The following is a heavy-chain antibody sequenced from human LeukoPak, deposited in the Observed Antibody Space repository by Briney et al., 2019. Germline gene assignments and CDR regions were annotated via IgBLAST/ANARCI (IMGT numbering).Heavy chain of an antibody. CDR2: INHSGST. CDR3: ARATPLRWYFDL. J-gene: IGHJ2*01. Sequence: SETLSLTCAVYGGSFSGYYWSWIRQPPGKGLEWSGEINHSGSTNYNPPLKSRVTISVDTSKNQSSLKLSSVTAADTAVYYCARATPLRWYFDLWGRGTLVTVSS. CDR1: GGSFSGYY. V-gene: IGHV4-34*01.